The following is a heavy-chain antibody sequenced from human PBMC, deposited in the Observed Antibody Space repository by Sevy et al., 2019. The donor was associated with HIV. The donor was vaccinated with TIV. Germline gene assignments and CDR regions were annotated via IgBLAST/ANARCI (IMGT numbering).Heavy chain of an antibody. J-gene: IGHJ4*02. D-gene: IGHD3-22*01. CDR2: IKSKTDGGTT. CDR1: GITFSNTW. CDR3: TTQWF. Sequence: GESLKISCAGSGITFSNTWMSWVRQAPGKGLEWIGRIKSKTDGGTTDYAAPVKGRFSISREDSKNTLYLQMNSLKTEDTAVYYCTTQWFWGQGTLVTVSS. V-gene: IGHV3-15*01.